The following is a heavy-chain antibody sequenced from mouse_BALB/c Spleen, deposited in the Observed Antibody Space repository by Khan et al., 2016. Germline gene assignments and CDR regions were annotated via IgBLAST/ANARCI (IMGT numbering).Heavy chain of an antibody. CDR1: GFNIKDTY. CDR2: IDPANGNT. D-gene: IGHD2-4*01. CDR3: ARREDTTMITTGSLGDY. J-gene: IGHJ2*01. Sequence: VQLQQSGAELVKPGASVKLSCTASGFNIKDTYMHWVKQRPEQGLEWIGRIDPANGNTKYDPKFQGKATITADTSSNTAYLQLSSLTSEDTAVYDGARREDTTMITTGSLGDYWGQGTTLTVSS. V-gene: IGHV14-3*02.